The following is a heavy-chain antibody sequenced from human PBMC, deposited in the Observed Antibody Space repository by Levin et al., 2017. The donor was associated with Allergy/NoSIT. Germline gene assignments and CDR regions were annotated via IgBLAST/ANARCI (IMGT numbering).Heavy chain of an antibody. V-gene: IGHV4-59*01. J-gene: IGHJ6*02. CDR2: IYYSGST. D-gene: IGHD6-13*01. CDR1: GGSITNYY. Sequence: SETLSLTCTVSGGSITNYYWSWIRQPPGKGLEWIGYIYYSGSTNYNPSLKSRVTISVDTSKNQFSLKLSSVTAADSAVYYCARDRTIAAAGGGHYYYGMDVWVQGTTVTVSS. CDR3: ARDRTIAAAGGGHYYYGMDV.